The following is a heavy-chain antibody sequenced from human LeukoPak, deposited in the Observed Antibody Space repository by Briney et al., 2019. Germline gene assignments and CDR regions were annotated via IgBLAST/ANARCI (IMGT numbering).Heavy chain of an antibody. CDR3: AREGDGYNFHWFDP. V-gene: IGHV1-69*06. J-gene: IGHJ5*02. D-gene: IGHD5-24*01. CDR1: GGTFSSYA. CDR2: IIPIFGTA. Sequence: SVKVSCKASGGTFSSYAISGVRHAPGQGLEWMGGIIPIFGTANYAQKFQRRVTITADTSTSTAYMELSSLRSEDTAVYYCAREGDGYNFHWFDPWGQGTLVTVSS.